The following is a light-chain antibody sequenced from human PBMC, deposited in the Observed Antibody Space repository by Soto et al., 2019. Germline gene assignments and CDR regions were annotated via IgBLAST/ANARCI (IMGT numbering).Light chain of an antibody. CDR2: DAS. CDR3: QHYYGYSWT. CDR1: QTISTW. Sequence: GDRITITCRASQTISTWLAWYQQKPGKAPKLLIFDASSLQSGVPSRFSGSGSGTEFTLTISSLQSDDFATYYCQHYYGYSWTFGQGTKVDIK. J-gene: IGKJ1*01. V-gene: IGKV1-5*01.